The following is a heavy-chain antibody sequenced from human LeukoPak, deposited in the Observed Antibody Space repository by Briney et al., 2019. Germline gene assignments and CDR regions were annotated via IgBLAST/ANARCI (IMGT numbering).Heavy chain of an antibody. J-gene: IGHJ6*03. CDR2: INHSGST. CDR3: ARVSSGHYYYYYYYMDV. CDR1: GGAFSGYY. Sequence: SETLSLTCAVYGGAFSGYYWSWIRQPPGKGLEWIGEINHSGSTNYNPSLKSRVTISVDTSKNQFSLKLGSVTAADTAVYYCARVSSGHYYYYYYYMDVWGKGNTVTVSS. D-gene: IGHD3-22*01. V-gene: IGHV4-34*01.